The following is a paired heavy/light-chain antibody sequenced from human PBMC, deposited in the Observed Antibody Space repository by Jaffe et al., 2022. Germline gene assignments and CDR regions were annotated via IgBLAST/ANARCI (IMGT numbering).Light chain of an antibody. Sequence: DIQMTQSPSSLSASVGDRVTITCRASQSISSYLNWYQQKPGKAPKLLIYAASSLQSGVPSRFSGSGSGTDFTLTISSLQPEDFATYYCQQSYSTPVTFGGGTKVEIK. CDR3: QQSYSTPVT. V-gene: IGKV1-39*01. CDR1: QSISSY. CDR2: AAS. J-gene: IGKJ4*01.
Heavy chain of an antibody. CDR1: GFTFSSYA. V-gene: IGHV3-23*01. D-gene: IGHD3-3*01. J-gene: IGHJ4*02. Sequence: EVQLLESGGGLVQPGGSLRLSCAASGFTFSSYAMSWVRQAPGKGLEWVSAISGSGGSTYYADSVKGRFTISRDNSKNTLYLQMNSLRAEDTAVYYCAKCSYDFWSGYYTGQGFDFDYWGQGTLVTVSS. CDR3: AKCSYDFWSGYYTGQGFDFDY. CDR2: ISGSGGST.